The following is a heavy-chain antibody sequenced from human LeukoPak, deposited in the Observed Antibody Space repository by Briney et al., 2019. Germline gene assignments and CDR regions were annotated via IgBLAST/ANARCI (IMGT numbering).Heavy chain of an antibody. D-gene: IGHD2-2*01. CDR2: IYYSGST. J-gene: IGHJ5*02. CDR1: GGSISSGDYY. Sequence: SETLSLTCTVSGGSISSGDYYWSWIRQPPGKGLEWIGYIYYSGSTYYNPSLKSRVTISVDTSKNQFSLKLSSVTAADTAVYNCARDRDYCSSTSCPPDPWGQGTLVTVSS. V-gene: IGHV4-30-4*08. CDR3: ARDRDYCSSTSCPPDP.